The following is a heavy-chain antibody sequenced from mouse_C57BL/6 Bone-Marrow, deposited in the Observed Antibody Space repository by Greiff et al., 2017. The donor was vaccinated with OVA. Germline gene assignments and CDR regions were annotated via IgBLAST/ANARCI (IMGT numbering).Heavy chain of an antibody. CDR2: IYPRSGNT. V-gene: IGHV1-81*01. CDR1: GYTFTSYG. Sequence: QVQLQQSGAELARPGASVKLSCKASGYTFTSYGISWVKQRTGQGLEWIGEIYPRSGNTYYNEKFKGKATLTADKSSSTAYMQLSSLTSEDSAVYYCARMGYYYGSGFAYWGQGTLVTVSA. D-gene: IGHD1-1*01. J-gene: IGHJ3*01. CDR3: ARMGYYYGSGFAY.